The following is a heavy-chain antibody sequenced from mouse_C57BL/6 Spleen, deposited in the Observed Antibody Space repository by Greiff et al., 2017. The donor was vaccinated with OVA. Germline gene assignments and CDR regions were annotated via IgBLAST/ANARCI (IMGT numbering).Heavy chain of an antibody. CDR1: GYTFTSYW. Sequence: QVQLQQPGAELVMPGASVKLSCKASGYTFTSYWMHWVKQRPGQGLEWIGEIDPSDSYTNYNQKFKGKSTLTVDKSSSTAYMQLSSLTAEDSAVYYCARRGFDYWGQGTTLTVSS. J-gene: IGHJ2*01. CDR2: IDPSDSYT. CDR3: ARRGFDY. V-gene: IGHV1-69*01.